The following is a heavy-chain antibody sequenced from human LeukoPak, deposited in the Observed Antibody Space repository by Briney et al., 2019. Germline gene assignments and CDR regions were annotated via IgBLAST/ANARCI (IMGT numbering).Heavy chain of an antibody. J-gene: IGHJ4*02. CDR3: ARARYCSGGSCYFDY. CDR1: GYTFTSYD. V-gene: IGHV1-8*01. D-gene: IGHD2-15*01. CDR2: MNPNGGNT. Sequence: GASAKVSCKASGYTFTSYDINWVRQATGQGLEWMGWMNPNGGNTGYAQKFQGRVTMTRNTSISTAYMELSSLRSEDTAVYYCARARYCSGGSCYFDYWGQGTLVTVSS.